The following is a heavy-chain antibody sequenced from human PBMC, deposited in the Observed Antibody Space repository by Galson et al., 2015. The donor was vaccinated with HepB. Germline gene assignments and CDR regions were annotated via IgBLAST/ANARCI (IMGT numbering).Heavy chain of an antibody. CDR2: INPSGGST. V-gene: IGHV1-46*03. CDR1: GYTFASYY. Sequence: SVKVSCKASGYTFASYYMHWVRQAPGQGLEWMGIINPSGGSTTYAQKFQGRVTMTRDTSTTTVNLGLSSLRSEDTAVYYCARSLTPSDLAASGRPRGYYGLDVWGQGTTVTVSS. CDR3: ARSLTPSDLAASGRPRGYYGLDV. D-gene: IGHD6-13*01. J-gene: IGHJ6*02.